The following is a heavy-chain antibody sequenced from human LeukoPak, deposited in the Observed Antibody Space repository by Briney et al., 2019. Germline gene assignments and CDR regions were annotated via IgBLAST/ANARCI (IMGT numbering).Heavy chain of an antibody. CDR2: IYYSGST. CDR1: GGSMSSYY. Sequence: PSETLSLTCTVSGGSMSSYYWSWIRQPPGKGLEWIGYIYYSGSTNYNPSLKSRVTISVDTSKDQFPLKLSSVTAADTAVYYCASHNTAMAHWGQGTLVTVSS. V-gene: IGHV4-59*01. J-gene: IGHJ4*02. CDR3: ASHNTAMAH. D-gene: IGHD5-18*01.